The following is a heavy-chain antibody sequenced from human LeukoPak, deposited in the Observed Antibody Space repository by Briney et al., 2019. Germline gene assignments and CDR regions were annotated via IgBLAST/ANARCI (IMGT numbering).Heavy chain of an antibody. Sequence: SETLSLTCAVYGGSFSGYYWSWIRQPPGKGLEWIGEINHSGSTHYNPSLKSRVTISVDTSKNQFSLKLSSVTAADTAVYYCARARYGSGSFRLSYYYGMDVWGQGTTVTVSS. CDR2: INHSGST. CDR1: GGSFSGYY. D-gene: IGHD3-10*01. V-gene: IGHV4-34*01. J-gene: IGHJ6*02. CDR3: ARARYGSGSFRLSYYYGMDV.